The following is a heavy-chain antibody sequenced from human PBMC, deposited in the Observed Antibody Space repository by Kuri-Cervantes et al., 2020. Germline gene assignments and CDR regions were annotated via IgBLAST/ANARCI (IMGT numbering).Heavy chain of an antibody. CDR3: ARGTYPRRVVPAARYYYGMDV. J-gene: IGHJ6*02. Sequence: ASVKVSCKASGYTFTGYYMHWVRQATGQGLEWMGWMNPISGNTGYAQKSQGRVTMTRNTSISTAYMELSSLRSEDTAVYYCARGTYPRRVVPAARYYYGMDVWGQGTTVTVSS. CDR2: MNPISGNT. CDR1: GYTFTGYY. V-gene: IGHV1-8*02. D-gene: IGHD2-2*01.